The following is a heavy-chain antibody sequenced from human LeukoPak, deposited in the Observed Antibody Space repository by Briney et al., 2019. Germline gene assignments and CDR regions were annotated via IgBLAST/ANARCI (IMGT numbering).Heavy chain of an antibody. CDR2: ISSTGGTA. J-gene: IGHJ4*02. V-gene: IGHV3-23*01. CDR3: ARVQGGGFRTADF. CDR1: GFTFSSFG. Sequence: GGSLRLSCAASGFTFSSFGMSWVRQAPGKGLEWVSAISSTGGTAYYADSVKGRFTISRDNSRNTVFLQMNSLRGEDTAIYYCARVQGGGFRTADFWGQGTVVTVSS. D-gene: IGHD3-10*01.